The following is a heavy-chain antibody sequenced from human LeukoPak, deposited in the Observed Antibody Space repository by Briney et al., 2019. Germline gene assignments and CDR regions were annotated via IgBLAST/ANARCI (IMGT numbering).Heavy chain of an antibody. J-gene: IGHJ4*02. D-gene: IGHD3-10*01. V-gene: IGHV3-33*06. CDR1: GFTFSSYG. Sequence: QPGRSLRLSCAASGFTFSSYGMHWVRQAPGKGLEWVAVIWYDGSNKYYADSVKGRFTISRDNSKNTLYLQMNRLRAEDTAVYYCAKALDYYGSGSYDPGLDYWGQGTLVTVSS. CDR2: IWYDGSNK. CDR3: AKALDYYGSGSYDPGLDY.